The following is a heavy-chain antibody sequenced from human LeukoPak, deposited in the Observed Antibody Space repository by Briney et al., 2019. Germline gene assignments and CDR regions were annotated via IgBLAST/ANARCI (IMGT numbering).Heavy chain of an antibody. CDR3: ARSMSNGDF. CDR2: INPSGGST. D-gene: IGHD2-8*01. V-gene: IGHV1-46*01. J-gene: IGHJ4*02. CDR1: GYTFTNYY. Sequence: ASVKVSCKASGYTFTNYYIHWVRQAPGQGLEWMGIINPSGGSTNYALQFQGRVTLTRDTSTSTVYMELSSQRSEDTAVYYCARSMSNGDFWGQGTLVTVSS.